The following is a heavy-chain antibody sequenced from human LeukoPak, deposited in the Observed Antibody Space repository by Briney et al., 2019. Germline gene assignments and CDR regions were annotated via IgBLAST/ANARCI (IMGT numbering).Heavy chain of an antibody. CDR1: GGSVSNNY. Sequence: SETLSLTCTVSGGSVSNNYWNWIRQPAGKGLEWIGRIYTSGSIDYNSSFEGRVTMSVDTSKNQFSLRLSSVTAEDTAVYYCAREYDGWNDYWGQGTLVTVSS. J-gene: IGHJ4*02. CDR2: IYTSGSI. D-gene: IGHD1-1*01. V-gene: IGHV4-4*07. CDR3: AREYDGWNDY.